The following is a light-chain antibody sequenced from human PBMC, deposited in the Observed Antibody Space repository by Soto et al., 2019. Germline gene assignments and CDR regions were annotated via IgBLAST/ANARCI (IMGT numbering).Light chain of an antibody. V-gene: IGKV3-20*01. CDR2: GAS. CDR3: QQYGRSPWT. J-gene: IGKJ1*01. CDR1: QSVSSSY. Sequence: DIVLTQSPVTLSFSPGERATLSCRASQSVSSSYLAWYQQKPGQAPRLLIYGASSRATGIPDRFSGSGSGTDFTLTISRLEPADFAVYYCQQYGRSPWTFGQGTKVDIK.